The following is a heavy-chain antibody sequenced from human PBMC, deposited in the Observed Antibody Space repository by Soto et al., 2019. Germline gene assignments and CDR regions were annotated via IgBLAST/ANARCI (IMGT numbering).Heavy chain of an antibody. CDR3: ARNLSLAVAGASASY. Sequence: QVQLVQSGAELKKPGASVKVSCKASGYTFTSYGISWVRQAPGQGLEWMGWISAYNGNTNYAQKIQGRVTMTTDTSTSKAYMELRSLRSDDTAVYYCARNLSLAVAGASASYWGQGTLVTVSS. CDR1: GYTFTSYG. V-gene: IGHV1-18*01. CDR2: ISAYNGNT. D-gene: IGHD6-19*01. J-gene: IGHJ4*02.